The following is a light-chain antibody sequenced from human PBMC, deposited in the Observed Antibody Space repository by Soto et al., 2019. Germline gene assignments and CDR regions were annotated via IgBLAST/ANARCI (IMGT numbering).Light chain of an antibody. V-gene: IGKV3-20*01. Sequence: ESVLTQSPGTLSLSPGDRATLSCRASQSVRSGHLAWYQQKPGQAPRLVIYDASTRATGIPDRFSGGGSGTDFTLTISRVEPEDFAVYYCHQYGRSASSITFGPGTKVDNK. J-gene: IGKJ3*01. CDR3: HQYGRSASSIT. CDR1: QSVRSGH. CDR2: DAS.